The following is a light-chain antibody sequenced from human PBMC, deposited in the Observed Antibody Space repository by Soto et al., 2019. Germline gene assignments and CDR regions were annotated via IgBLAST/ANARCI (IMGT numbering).Light chain of an antibody. J-gene: IGKJ2*01. CDR2: DAS. Sequence: EIVLTQSPATLSLSPGERATLSCRASQSVSSYLAWYQQKPGQAPRLLIYDASNRATGIPARFSGSGSGTDFTLTIRSLEPEDFAVYYCQQRSYWPPLYTFGQGTKLEIK. CDR1: QSVSSY. CDR3: QQRSYWPPLYT. V-gene: IGKV3-11*01.